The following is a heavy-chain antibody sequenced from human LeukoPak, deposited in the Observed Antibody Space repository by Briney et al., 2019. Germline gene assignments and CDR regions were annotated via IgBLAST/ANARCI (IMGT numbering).Heavy chain of an antibody. J-gene: IGHJ4*02. V-gene: IGHV3-64D*06. CDR2: ISSNGGST. D-gene: IGHD1-26*01. CDR3: VNEDVGSYFDY. CDR1: GFTFSSYA. Sequence: GGSLRLSCSASGFTFSSYAMHWVRQAPGKGLEYVSAISSNGGSTYYADSVKGRFTISRDNSKNTLYLQMSSLRAEDTAVYYCVNEDVGSYFDYWGQGTLVTVSS.